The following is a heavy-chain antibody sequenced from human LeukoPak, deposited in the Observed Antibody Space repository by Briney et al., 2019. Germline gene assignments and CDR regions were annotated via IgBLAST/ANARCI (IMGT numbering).Heavy chain of an antibody. CDR2: IYYSGST. Sequence: PSETLSLTCTVSGGSISSSSYYWGWIRQPPGKGLEWIGSIYYSGSTYYNPSLKSRVTISVDTSKNQFSLKLSSVTAADTAVYYCADYDSFDYWGQGTLVTVYS. V-gene: IGHV4-39*01. CDR1: GGSISSSSYY. CDR3: ADYDSFDY. J-gene: IGHJ4*02. D-gene: IGHD3-3*01.